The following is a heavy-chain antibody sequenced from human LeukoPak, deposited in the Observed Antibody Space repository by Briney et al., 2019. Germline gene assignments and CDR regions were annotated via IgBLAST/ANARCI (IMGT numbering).Heavy chain of an antibody. CDR1: GFTFSSYA. CDR3: AKDRLAAAMNPATELDY. J-gene: IGHJ4*02. V-gene: IGHV3-23*01. Sequence: GRSLRLSCAASGFTFSSYAMSWVRQAPGKGLEWVSAISGSGGSTYYADSVKGRFTISRDNSENTLYLQMNSLRAEDTAVYYCAKDRLAAAMNPATELDYWGQGTLVTVSS. CDR2: ISGSGGST. D-gene: IGHD6-13*01.